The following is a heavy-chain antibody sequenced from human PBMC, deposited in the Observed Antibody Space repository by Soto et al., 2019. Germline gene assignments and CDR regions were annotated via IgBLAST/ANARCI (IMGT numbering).Heavy chain of an antibody. J-gene: IGHJ5*02. Sequence: SVKVSCEASGGTFSTYTFSWVRQAPGQGLEWMGRIIPIFGTPYYAQKFQGRVTITADKSTSTVYMELSSLRSDDTAVYFCARGLECRGYCLDKPTWFAPWGQGTLVTV. CDR1: GGTFSTYT. CDR2: IIPIFGTP. V-gene: IGHV1-69*06. D-gene: IGHD2-15*01. CDR3: ARGLECRGYCLDKPTWFAP.